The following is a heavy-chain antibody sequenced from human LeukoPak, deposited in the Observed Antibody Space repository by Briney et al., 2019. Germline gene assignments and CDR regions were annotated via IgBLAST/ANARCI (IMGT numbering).Heavy chain of an antibody. CDR2: ISAYNGNT. V-gene: IGHV1-18*01. D-gene: IGHD3-22*01. Sequence: EASVKVSCKASGYTFTSYGISWVRQAPGQGLEWMGWISAYNGNTNYAQKLHGRVTMTTDTSTSTAYMELRSLRSDDTAVYYCARSYPLDYYDSSGYYFGAFDPWGQGTLVTVSS. J-gene: IGHJ5*02. CDR3: ARSYPLDYYDSSGYYFGAFDP. CDR1: GYTFTSYG.